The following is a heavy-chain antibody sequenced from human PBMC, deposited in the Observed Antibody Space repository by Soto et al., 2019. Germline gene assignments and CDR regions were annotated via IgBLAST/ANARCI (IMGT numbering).Heavy chain of an antibody. Sequence: ASVKVSCKASGGTFSSYTISWVRQAPGQGLEWIGWNTPYNGNTNYAQNLQGRVTMTTDTSTSTAYMELRSLRSDDTAVYYCARGEGFLDYWGQGTLVTVSS. D-gene: IGHD3-16*01. CDR2: NTPYNGNT. CDR3: ARGEGFLDY. J-gene: IGHJ4*02. CDR1: GGTFSSYT. V-gene: IGHV1-18*01.